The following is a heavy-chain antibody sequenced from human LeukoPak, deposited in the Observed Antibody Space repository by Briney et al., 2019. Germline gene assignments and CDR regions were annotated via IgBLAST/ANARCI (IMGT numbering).Heavy chain of an antibody. D-gene: IGHD3-10*01. Sequence: PGGSLRLSCAASGFTFSSYAMHWVRQAPGKGLEWVSGISWNSGSIGYADSVKGRFTISRDNAKNSLYLQMSSLRAEDTAVYYCARAMSYYYGSAFDYWGQGTLVTVSS. CDR1: GFTFSSYA. V-gene: IGHV3-48*04. CDR2: ISWNSGSI. J-gene: IGHJ4*02. CDR3: ARAMSYYYGSAFDY.